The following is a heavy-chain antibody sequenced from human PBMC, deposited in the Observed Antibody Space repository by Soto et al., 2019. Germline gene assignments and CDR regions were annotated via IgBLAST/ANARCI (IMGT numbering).Heavy chain of an antibody. CDR3: ARASPTYYDILPPYSHYGMDV. CDR2: IIPIFGTA. V-gene: IGHV1-69*01. J-gene: IGHJ6*02. CDR1: GGAFSSYA. D-gene: IGHD3-9*01. Sequence: QVQLVQSGAEVKKPGSSVKVSCKASGGAFSSYAISWVRQAPGQGLEWMGGIIPIFGTANYAQKFQGRVTITADESTSTAYMELSSLRSEDTAVYYCARASPTYYDILPPYSHYGMDVWGQGTTVTVSS.